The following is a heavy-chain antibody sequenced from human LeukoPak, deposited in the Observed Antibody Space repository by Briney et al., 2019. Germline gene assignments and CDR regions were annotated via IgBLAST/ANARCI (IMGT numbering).Heavy chain of an antibody. CDR2: IFEDGITK. Sequence: GGPLKFSLQALEFSFGGYFWGGVGQPPGRGLEWVATIFEDGITKYYDDSVRGRFTISRDNAENSLYLEMTSLRTEDTAVYYCARLLGRVTTFDYWGQGTLVTVSS. D-gene: IGHD1/OR15-1a*01. CDR3: ARLLGRVTTFDY. V-gene: IGHV3-7*01. J-gene: IGHJ4*02. CDR1: EFSFGGYF.